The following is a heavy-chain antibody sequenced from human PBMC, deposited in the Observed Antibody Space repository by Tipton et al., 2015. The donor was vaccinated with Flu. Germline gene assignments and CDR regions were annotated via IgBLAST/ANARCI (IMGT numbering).Heavy chain of an antibody. CDR1: GGSISSGGYY. J-gene: IGHJ4*02. V-gene: IGHV4-31*02. CDR3: ARVRRVSQPYYFDY. CDR2: IYYSGST. Sequence: LRLSCTVSGGSISSGGYYWSWIRQHPGKGLEWIGYIYYSGSTYYNPSLKSRVTISVDTSKNQFSLKLSSVTAADTAVYYCARVRRVSQPYYFDYWGQGTLVTVSS. D-gene: IGHD6-13*01.